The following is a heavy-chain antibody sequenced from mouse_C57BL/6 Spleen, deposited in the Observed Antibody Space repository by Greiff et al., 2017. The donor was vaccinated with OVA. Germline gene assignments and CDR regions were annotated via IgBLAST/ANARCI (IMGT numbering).Heavy chain of an antibody. D-gene: IGHD2-10*02. J-gene: IGHJ4*01. Sequence: SGAELVRPGSSVKLSCKASGYTFTSYWMDWVKQRPGQGLEWIGNIYPSDSETHYNQKFKDKATLTVDKSSSTAYMQLSSLTSEDSAVYYCARGGYGDYYAMDYWGQGTSVTVSS. CDR3: ARGGYGDYYAMDY. CDR2: IYPSDSET. V-gene: IGHV1-61*01. CDR1: GYTFTSYW.